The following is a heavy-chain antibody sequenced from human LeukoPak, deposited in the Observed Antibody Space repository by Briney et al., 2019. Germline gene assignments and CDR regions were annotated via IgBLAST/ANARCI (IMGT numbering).Heavy chain of an antibody. V-gene: IGHV3-23*01. J-gene: IGHJ4*02. CDR1: GFTFSSYA. D-gene: IGHD6-13*01. CDR3: AKVEQQLVMEYYFDY. CDR2: ISGSGGST. Sequence: GGSLRLSCAASGFTFSSYAMSWVRQAPGKGLEWVSAISGSGGSTYYADAVKGRFTISRDNSKNTLYLQMNSLRAEDTAVYYCAKVEQQLVMEYYFDYWGQGTLVTVSS.